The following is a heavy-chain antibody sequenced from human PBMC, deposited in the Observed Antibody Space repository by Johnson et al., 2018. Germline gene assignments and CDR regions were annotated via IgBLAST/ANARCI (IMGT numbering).Heavy chain of an antibody. CDR1: GGTFSSSA. CDR3: AKSVSPGYWPYYYYGMDV. V-gene: IGHV1-69*12. D-gene: IGHD3-22*01. J-gene: IGHJ6*02. Sequence: QVQLVQSGAEVKKPGSSVKVSCKASGGTFSSSAISWVRQAPGQGLEWMGGIIPIFGTANYAQKFQGRVTITADEPTSTAYMGLSSLRSEDTAGYYCAKSVSPGYWPYYYYGMDVWGQGTTVTVSS. CDR2: IIPIFGTA.